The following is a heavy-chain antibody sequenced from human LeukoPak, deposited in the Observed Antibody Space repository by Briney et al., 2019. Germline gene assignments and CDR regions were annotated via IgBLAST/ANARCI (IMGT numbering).Heavy chain of an antibody. Sequence: KPGGSLRLSCAASGFTFSSYSMNWVRQAPGKGLEWVSSISSSSSYIYYADSVKGRFTISRDNAKNSLYLQMNSLRAEDTAVYYCARDWRRPLWESSRTFHRGQGTLVTVSS. D-gene: IGHD6-13*01. CDR3: ARDWRRPLWESSRTFH. V-gene: IGHV3-21*01. CDR2: ISSSSSYI. J-gene: IGHJ4*02. CDR1: GFTFSSYS.